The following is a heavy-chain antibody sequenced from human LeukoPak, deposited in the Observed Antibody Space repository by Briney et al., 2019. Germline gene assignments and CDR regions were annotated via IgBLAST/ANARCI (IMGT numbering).Heavy chain of an antibody. J-gene: IGHJ4*02. CDR3: ATRNPLRFLEWFYPVGFDY. Sequence: GSLRLSCAASGFTFSSYSMNWVRQPPGKGLEWIGEINHSGSTNYNPSLKSRVTISVDTSKNQFSLKLSSVTAADTAVYYCATRNPLRFLEWFYPVGFDYWGQGTLVTVSS. CDR1: GFTFSSYS. V-gene: IGHV4-34*08. CDR2: INHSGST. D-gene: IGHD3-3*01.